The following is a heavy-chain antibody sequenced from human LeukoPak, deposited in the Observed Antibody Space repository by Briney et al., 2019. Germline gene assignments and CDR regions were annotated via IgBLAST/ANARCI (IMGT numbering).Heavy chain of an antibody. V-gene: IGHV4-61*02. CDR1: GGSISSGSYY. CDR3: ARARDGYSNFFDY. J-gene: IGHJ4*02. Sequence: KPSETLSLTCTVSGGSISSGSYYWSWIRQPAGKGLEWIGRIYTSGTTNYNPSLKSRVTISVDTSKNQFSLELSSVTAADTAVYFCARARDGYSNFFDYWGQGTLVTVSS. D-gene: IGHD5-24*01. CDR2: IYTSGTT.